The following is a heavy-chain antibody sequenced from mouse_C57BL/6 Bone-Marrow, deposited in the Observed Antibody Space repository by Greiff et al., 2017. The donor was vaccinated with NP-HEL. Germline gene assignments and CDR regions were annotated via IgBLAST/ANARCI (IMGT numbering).Heavy chain of an antibody. D-gene: IGHD2-5*01. Sequence: EVKLVESGGGLVKPGGSLKLSCAASGFTFSSYAMSWVRQTPEKRLEWVATISDGGSYTYYPDNVKGRFTISRDNAKNNLYLQMSHLKSEDTAMYYCARDQPEEVTTSYYFDYWGQGTTLTVSS. CDR1: GFTFSSYA. J-gene: IGHJ2*01. CDR3: ARDQPEEVTTSYYFDY. V-gene: IGHV5-4*01. CDR2: ISDGGSYT.